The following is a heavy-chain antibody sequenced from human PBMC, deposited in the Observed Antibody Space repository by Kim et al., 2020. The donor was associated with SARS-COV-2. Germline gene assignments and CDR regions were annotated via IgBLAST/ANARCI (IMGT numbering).Heavy chain of an antibody. V-gene: IGHV3-11*01. CDR2: ISSSGSTI. CDR3: ARVSVYSYGKGDAFDI. D-gene: IGHD5-18*01. J-gene: IGHJ3*02. CDR1: GFTFSDYY. Sequence: GGSLRLSCAASGFTFSDYYMSWIRQAPGKGLEWVSYISSSGSTIYYADSVKGRFTISRDNAKNSLYLQMNSLRAEDTAVYYCARVSVYSYGKGDAFDIWGQGTMVTVSS.